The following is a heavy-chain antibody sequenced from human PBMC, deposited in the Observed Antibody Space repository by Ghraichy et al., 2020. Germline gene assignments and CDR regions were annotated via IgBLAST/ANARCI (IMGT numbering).Heavy chain of an antibody. D-gene: IGHD2-15*01. Sequence: SQTLSLTCAVYGGSFSGYYWSWIRQPPGKGLEWIGEINLSGSTNYNPSLKSRVTISVDTSKNQFSLKLSSVTAADTAVYYCASLTGYCSGGSCWGDYYYGMSVSGQGTTVTFSS. CDR2: INLSGST. CDR1: GGSFSGYY. J-gene: IGHJ6*02. V-gene: IGHV4-34*01. CDR3: ASLTGYCSGGSCWGDYYYGMSV.